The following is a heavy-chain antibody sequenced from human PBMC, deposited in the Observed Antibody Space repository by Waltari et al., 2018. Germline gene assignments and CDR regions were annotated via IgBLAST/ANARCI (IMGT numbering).Heavy chain of an antibody. Sequence: VQLVQSGAEVRTPGSSVKVPCKASGGTFGGYGISWVRLVPGQRLEWLGVIIPIFGIPDYSQKFQDRLTITADESTSTAYMELSSLTSEDTAIYFCATHKLGISQHYYHMGAWGKGTTVTISS. V-gene: IGHV1-69*12. CDR2: IIPIFGIP. CDR1: GGTFGGYG. CDR3: ATHKLGISQHYYHMGA. D-gene: IGHD3-3*02. J-gene: IGHJ6*03.